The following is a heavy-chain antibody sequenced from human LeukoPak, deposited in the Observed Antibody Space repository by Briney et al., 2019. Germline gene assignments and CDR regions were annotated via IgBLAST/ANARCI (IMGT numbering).Heavy chain of an antibody. Sequence: PTETLSLTCTVSGGSISSYYWSWIRQPPGKGLEWIGYIYYSGSTNYNPSLKSRITISVDTSKNQFSLKLSSVTAADTAVYYCARALDGSGSLEYFDPWGQGTLVTVSS. CDR3: ARALDGSGSLEYFDP. CDR2: IYYSGST. J-gene: IGHJ5*02. V-gene: IGHV4-59*01. CDR1: GGSISSYY. D-gene: IGHD3-10*01.